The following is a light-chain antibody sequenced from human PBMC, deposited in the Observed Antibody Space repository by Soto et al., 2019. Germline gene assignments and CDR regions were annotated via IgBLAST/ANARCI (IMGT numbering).Light chain of an antibody. CDR2: DAS. J-gene: IGKJ5*01. V-gene: IGKV3D-20*01. CDR1: QSVPSTY. Sequence: DIVLTQSPATLSLSPGERATLSCGASQSVPSTYLAWYQRKPGLAPRLLIYDASSRATGIPDRLSGSGSGTDFTLTISRMEPEDFAVYYCQQYGSSITFGQGTRLEIK. CDR3: QQYGSSIT.